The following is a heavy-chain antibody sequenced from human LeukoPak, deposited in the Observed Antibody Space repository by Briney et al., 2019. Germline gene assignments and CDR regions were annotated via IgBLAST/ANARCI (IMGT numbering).Heavy chain of an antibody. CDR1: GYSISSGYY. D-gene: IGHD2-15*01. V-gene: IGHV4-38-2*01. CDR3: ARVIYCSGGSCYDGAWFDP. J-gene: IGHJ5*02. Sequence: SETLSLTCGVSGYSISSGYYWGWIRQPPGKGLEWIGSICHGGSTYYNPSLKSRVTISVDTSKNQFSLKLSSLTAADTAVYYCARVIYCSGGSCYDGAWFDPWGQGTLVTVSS. CDR2: ICHGGST.